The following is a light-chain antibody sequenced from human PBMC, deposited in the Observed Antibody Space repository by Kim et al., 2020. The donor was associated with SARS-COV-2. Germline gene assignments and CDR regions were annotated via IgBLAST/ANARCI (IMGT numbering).Light chain of an antibody. V-gene: IGKV1-39*01. CDR1: QSISSY. Sequence: ASVGDRVTITCRASQSISSYLNWYQQKPGKAPKLLIYAASSLQSGVPSRFSGSGSGTDFTLTISSLQPEDFATYYCQQSYSTPRGSFGQGTKLEIK. CDR2: AAS. J-gene: IGKJ2*03. CDR3: QQSYSTPRGS.